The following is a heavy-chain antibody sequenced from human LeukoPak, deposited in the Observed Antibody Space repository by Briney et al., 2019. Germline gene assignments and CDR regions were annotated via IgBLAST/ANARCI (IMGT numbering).Heavy chain of an antibody. CDR2: IYYSNT. CDR3: ARLKYGDYGLYYFDY. Sequence: PSETLSPSCTVSGGSISSYYWSWIRQPPGKGLESIGYIYYSNTNYNPSLKSRVTISVDTSKNQFSLKLSSVTAADTAVYYCARLKYGDYGLYYFDYWGQGTLVTVSS. CDR1: GGSISSYY. J-gene: IGHJ4*02. D-gene: IGHD4-17*01. V-gene: IGHV4-59*08.